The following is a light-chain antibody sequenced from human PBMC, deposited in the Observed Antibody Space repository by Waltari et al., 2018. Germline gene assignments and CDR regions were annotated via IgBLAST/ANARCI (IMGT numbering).Light chain of an antibody. J-gene: IGLJ1*01. Sequence: SYELTQPPSVSVSPGQTARITCPGHTLPRKYVYWYQQKSGQAPVLVIFEDNKRPSGIPERFSGSISGTMATLTISGAQVEDEADYYCYSTDSSSKGVFGAGTKVTVL. V-gene: IGLV3-10*01. CDR3: YSTDSSSKGV. CDR1: TLPRKY. CDR2: EDN.